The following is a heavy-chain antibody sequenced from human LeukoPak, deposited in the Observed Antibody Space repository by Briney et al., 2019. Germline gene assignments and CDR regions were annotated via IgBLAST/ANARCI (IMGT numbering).Heavy chain of an antibody. CDR2: ISSSGSTM. CDR1: GFTFSSCE. V-gene: IGHV3-48*03. D-gene: IGHD1-26*01. J-gene: IGHJ4*02. CDR3: ARDYLTVGATYYFDY. Sequence: GGSLRLSCAASGFTFSSCEMNWVRQAPGKGLVWVSYISSSGSTMYYADSVKGRFTISRDNAKNSLYLQMNSLRAEDTAVYYCARDYLTVGATYYFDYWGQGTLVTVSS.